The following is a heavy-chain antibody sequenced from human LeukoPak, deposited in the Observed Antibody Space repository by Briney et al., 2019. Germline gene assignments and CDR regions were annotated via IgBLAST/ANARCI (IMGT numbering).Heavy chain of an antibody. D-gene: IGHD6-13*01. CDR1: GFSLSAGGMC. J-gene: IGHJ4*02. V-gene: IGHV2-70*01. Sequence: SGPTLVNPTQTHTLTCTFSGFSLSAGGMCVSWIRQPPGEALEWLALIDWDGDKYYNTSLKTRLTISKDTSKNQVFLTMTNMDPVDTATYYCARTIAAAGTNYFDYWGQGTLVTVSS. CDR2: IDWDGDK. CDR3: ARTIAAAGTNYFDY.